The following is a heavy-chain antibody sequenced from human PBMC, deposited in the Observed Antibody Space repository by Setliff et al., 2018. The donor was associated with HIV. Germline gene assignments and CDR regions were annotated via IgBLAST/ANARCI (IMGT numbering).Heavy chain of an antibody. CDR3: VRQGAVTGHSFDS. CDR1: GGSIVRYH. Sequence: SQTLSLTCTVSGGSIVRYHWSWIRQPPGKGLEWIGHIYKSGSANYSPSLKGRVTISVDTSKNHFSLRLSSVTAADTAVYYCVRQGAVTGHSFDSWGPGALVTVSS. D-gene: IGHD6-19*01. V-gene: IGHV4-59*08. CDR2: IYKSGSA. J-gene: IGHJ4*02.